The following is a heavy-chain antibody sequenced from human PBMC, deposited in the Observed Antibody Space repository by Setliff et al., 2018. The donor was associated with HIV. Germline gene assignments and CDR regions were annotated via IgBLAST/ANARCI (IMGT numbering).Heavy chain of an antibody. CDR2: IYYSGTS. D-gene: IGHD4-17*01. CDR3: ARDSHYGDYHY. CDR1: GASISSGGYY. J-gene: IGHJ4*02. V-gene: IGHV4-39*07. Sequence: SETLSLTCTVSGASISSGGYYWTWIRQSPGKGLEWIGSIYYSGTSYYNPSLKSRVTISIDTSKNQFSLKLTAVTAADTAIYYCARDSHYGDYHYWGPGTLVTVS.